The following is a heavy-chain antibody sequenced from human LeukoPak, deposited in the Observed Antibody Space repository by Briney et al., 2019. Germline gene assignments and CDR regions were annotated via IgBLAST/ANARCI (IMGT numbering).Heavy chain of an antibody. V-gene: IGHV1-46*01. CDR2: INPSGGST. J-gene: IGHJ6*02. CDR1: GYTFTSYY. CDR3: ARDNHVVVPAAIVPGHMDV. D-gene: IGHD2-2*01. Sequence: ASVKVSCKASGYTFTSYYMHWVRQAPGQGLEWMGIINPSGGSTSYAQKFQGRVTMTRDTSTSTVYMELSSLGSEDTAVYYCARDNHVVVPAAIVPGHMDVWGQGTTVTVSS.